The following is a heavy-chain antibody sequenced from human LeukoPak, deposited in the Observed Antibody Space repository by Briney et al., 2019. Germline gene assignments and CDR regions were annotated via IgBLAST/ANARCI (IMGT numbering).Heavy chain of an antibody. J-gene: IGHJ6*03. CDR2: IYYSGST. D-gene: IGHD6-6*01. Sequence: SGTLSLTCTVSGGSISSYYWSWIRQPPGKGLEWIGYIYYSGSTNYNPSLKSRVTISVDTSKNQFSLKLSSVTAADTAVYYCARVGSSSPYYYYYMDVWGKGTTVTVSS. V-gene: IGHV4-59*01. CDR1: GGSISSYY. CDR3: ARVGSSSPYYYYYMDV.